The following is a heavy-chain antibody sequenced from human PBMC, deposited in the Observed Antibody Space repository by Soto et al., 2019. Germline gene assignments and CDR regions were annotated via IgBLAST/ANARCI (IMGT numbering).Heavy chain of an antibody. CDR2: INSSGGHT. CDR3: ARDLFAAGSDALDI. J-gene: IGHJ3*02. CDR1: GYTFTRHY. V-gene: IGHV1-46*01. D-gene: IGHD6-13*01. Sequence: QLQLVQAGAEVKKPGASVKVSCKASGYTFTRHYIHWVRQAPGQGLEWMGIINSSGGHTYYAQKFQGRVALISDTSTSTVYMELSSRRSEDTAVYYCARDLFAAGSDALDIWGQGTMVTVSS.